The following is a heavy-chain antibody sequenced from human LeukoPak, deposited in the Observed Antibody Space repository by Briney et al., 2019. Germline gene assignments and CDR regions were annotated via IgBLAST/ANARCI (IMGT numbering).Heavy chain of an antibody. CDR2: IVPNSGVT. CDR3: ARDLGRDGSGWYPYHDY. CDR1: GYSFTVYY. Sequence: ASVKVSCKASGYSFTVYYMHWVRQAPGQGREWMGWIVPNSGVTNYAQKFQGRVTFTRETAISTAYMELTRLTSDDTAVYFCARDLGRDGSGWYPYHDYWGQGTLVIVSS. D-gene: IGHD6-19*01. J-gene: IGHJ4*02. V-gene: IGHV1-2*02.